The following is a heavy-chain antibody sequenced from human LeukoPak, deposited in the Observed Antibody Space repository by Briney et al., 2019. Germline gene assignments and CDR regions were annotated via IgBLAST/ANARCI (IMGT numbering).Heavy chain of an antibody. CDR3: AREYIGYDTHSYFDF. D-gene: IGHD5-12*01. Sequence: GGSLRLSCGASGFLVSRTHMSWVRQAPGKGLECVAVLERGERTNSAETVKGRLTVSRDNSKNTVYLQMNSLRAEDTAVYYCAREYIGYDTHSYFDFGGPGTLVTVSS. V-gene: IGHV3-53*01. CDR1: GFLVSRTH. J-gene: IGHJ4*02. CDR2: LERGERT.